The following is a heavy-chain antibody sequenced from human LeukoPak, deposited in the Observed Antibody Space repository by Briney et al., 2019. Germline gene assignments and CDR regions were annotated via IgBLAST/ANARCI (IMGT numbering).Heavy chain of an antibody. J-gene: IGHJ4*02. V-gene: IGHV1-2*02. CDR1: GYTFTGYY. D-gene: IGHD3-22*01. CDR2: INPNSGGT. CDR3: ARDFYDSSGYYYGY. Sequence: ASVKVSCKASGYTFTGYYMHWVRQAPGQGLEWMGWINPNSGGTNYAQKFQGRVTMTRDTSISTAYMELSRLRSDDTAVYYCARDFYDSSGYYYGYWGQGTLVTISS.